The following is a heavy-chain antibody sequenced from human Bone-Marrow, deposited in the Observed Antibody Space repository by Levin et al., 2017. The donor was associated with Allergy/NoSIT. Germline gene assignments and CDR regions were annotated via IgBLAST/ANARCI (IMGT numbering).Heavy chain of an antibody. CDR2: ISSSSSYI. Sequence: GGSLRLSCAASGFTFSSYSMNWVRQAPGKGLEWVSSISSSSSYIYYADSVKGRFTISRDNAKNSLYLQMNSLRAEDTAVYYCARDCSSPGYYYYGMDVWGQGTTVTVSS. D-gene: IGHD2-2*01. J-gene: IGHJ6*02. CDR3: ARDCSSPGYYYYGMDV. CDR1: GFTFSSYS. V-gene: IGHV3-21*01.